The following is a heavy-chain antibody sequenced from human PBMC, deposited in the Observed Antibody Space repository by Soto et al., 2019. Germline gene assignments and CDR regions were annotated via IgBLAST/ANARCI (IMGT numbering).Heavy chain of an antibody. Sequence: QVQLVQSGAEVKKPGSSVKVSCKASGVTFSSYAISWVRQAPGQGLEWMGGIIPIFGTANYAQKFQGRVTITADESTRTAYMDLSSLRSADTAVYYCATHGIVGATIRLDYWGQGTLVTVSS. V-gene: IGHV1-69*01. CDR2: IIPIFGTA. D-gene: IGHD1-26*01. J-gene: IGHJ4*02. CDR3: ATHGIVGATIRLDY. CDR1: GVTFSSYA.